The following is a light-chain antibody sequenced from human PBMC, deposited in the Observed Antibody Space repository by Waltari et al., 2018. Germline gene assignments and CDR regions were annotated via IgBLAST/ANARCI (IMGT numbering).Light chain of an antibody. Sequence: EIVLTQSPGSLSMSPGEGATLSCRTSKSVRSTYIAWYQQRPGQAPSLLIYASSSRTTGIPDRFSGSGSATYFALTISRLEPEDFAVYYCQQYDGSPDTFGQGTKVEMK. CDR1: KSVRSTY. V-gene: IGKV3-20*01. J-gene: IGKJ1*01. CDR2: ASS. CDR3: QQYDGSPDT.